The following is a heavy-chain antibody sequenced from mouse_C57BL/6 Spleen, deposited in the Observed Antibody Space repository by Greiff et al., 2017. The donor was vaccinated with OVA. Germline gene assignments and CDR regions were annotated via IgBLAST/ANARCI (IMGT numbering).Heavy chain of an antibody. J-gene: IGHJ1*03. CDR3: ATGTSGYFDV. CDR1: GYAFSSSW. D-gene: IGHD4-1*01. V-gene: IGHV1-82*01. Sequence: QVQLQQSGPELVKPGASVKISCKASGYAFSSSWMNWVKQRPGKGLEWIGRIYPGDGDTNYNGKFKGKATLTADTSSSTAYMQLSSLTSEDSAVYFCATGTSGYFDVWGTGTTVTVSS. CDR2: IYPGDGDT.